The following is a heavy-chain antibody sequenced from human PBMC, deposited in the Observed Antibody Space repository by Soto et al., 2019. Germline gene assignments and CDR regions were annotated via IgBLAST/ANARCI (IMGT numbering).Heavy chain of an antibody. CDR1: GFTFSIYA. V-gene: IGHV3-23*01. J-gene: IGHJ4*02. Sequence: AGSLRLSCAASGFTFSIYAMSWVCQAPGKGLEWVSAISGSGGSTYYADSVKGRFTISRDNSKNTLYLQMNSLRAEDTAVYYCARVVVPAAVFDYWGQGTLVTVSS. CDR3: ARVVVPAAVFDY. D-gene: IGHD2-2*01. CDR2: ISGSGGST.